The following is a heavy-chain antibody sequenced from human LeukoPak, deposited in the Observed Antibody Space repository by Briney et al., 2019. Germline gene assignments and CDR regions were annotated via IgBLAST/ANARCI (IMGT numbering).Heavy chain of an antibody. CDR1: GYSISSGYY. Sequence: SETLSLTCAVSGYSISSGYYWGWIRLPPGKGLEWIGNIYRSGSTYYTPSLKSRVTILVDTSKNQFSLKLSSVTAADSAVYYCARDSFSMDWSGKDFRDSYWGQGILVTVSS. D-gene: IGHD3-10*01. CDR2: IYRSGST. V-gene: IGHV4-38-2*02. J-gene: IGHJ4*02. CDR3: ARDSFSMDWSGKDFRDSY.